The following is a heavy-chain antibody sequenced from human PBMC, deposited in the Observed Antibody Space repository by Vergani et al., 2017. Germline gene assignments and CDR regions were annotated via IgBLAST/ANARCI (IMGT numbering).Heavy chain of an antibody. D-gene: IGHD1-14*01. Sequence: QVQLVESGGGVVQPGRSLRLSCAASGFTFNQYGMHWGRQAPGKGLEGVAVTWYDGNNKQYADSVKGRFTISRDNSKSTMYLQMNSLRDEDTGVYYCARVLRLLYNRFDPWGQGTLVTVSS. CDR1: GFTFNQYG. V-gene: IGHV3-33*01. CDR3: ARVLRLLYNRFDP. CDR2: TWYDGNNK. J-gene: IGHJ5*01.